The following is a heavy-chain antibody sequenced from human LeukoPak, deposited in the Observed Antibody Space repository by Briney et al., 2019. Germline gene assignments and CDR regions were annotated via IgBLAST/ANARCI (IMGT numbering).Heavy chain of an antibody. CDR2: IRSKAYGGTT. V-gene: IGHV3-49*04. CDR3: TRARGYSYGSYFDY. J-gene: IGHJ4*02. CDR1: GFTFGDYA. D-gene: IGHD5-18*01. Sequence: GGSLRLSCTASGFTFGDYAMSWVRQAPGKGLEWVGFIRSKAYGGTTEYAASVKGRFTISREDSKSIAYLQMNSLKTEDTAVYYCTRARGYSYGSYFDYWGQGTLVTVSS.